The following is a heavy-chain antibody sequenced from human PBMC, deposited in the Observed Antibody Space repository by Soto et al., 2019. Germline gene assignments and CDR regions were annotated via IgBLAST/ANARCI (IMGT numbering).Heavy chain of an antibody. CDR1: GFTFSSYA. D-gene: IGHD2-2*01. CDR3: ARDNCISTSCHARGIDY. CDR2: ISYDGSNK. J-gene: IGHJ4*02. Sequence: TGGSLRLSCAASGFTFSSYAMHWVRQAPGKGLEWVAVISYDGSNKYYADSVKGRFTISRDNSKNTLYLQMNSLRAEDTAVYYCARDNCISTSCHARGIDYWGQGTLVTVSS. V-gene: IGHV3-30-3*01.